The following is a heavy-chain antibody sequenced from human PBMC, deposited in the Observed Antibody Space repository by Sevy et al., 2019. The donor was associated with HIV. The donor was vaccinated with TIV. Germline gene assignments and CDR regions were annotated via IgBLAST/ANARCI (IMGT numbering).Heavy chain of an antibody. CDR1: GFTFSNYG. D-gene: IGHD6-19*01. CDR2: ISFDGSDQ. Sequence: GGSLRLSCAASGFTFSNYGMHWVRQAPGKGLEWVAVISFDGSDQYYADSVKGRFTISRDNSENTFYLQMNSLRAEDTAVYYCARGGRIAVSGRVGYLDYWGQGILVTVSS. CDR3: ARGGRIAVSGRVGYLDY. J-gene: IGHJ4*02. V-gene: IGHV3-30*03.